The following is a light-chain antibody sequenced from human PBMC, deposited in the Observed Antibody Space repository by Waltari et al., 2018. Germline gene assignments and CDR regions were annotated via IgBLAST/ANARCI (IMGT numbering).Light chain of an antibody. Sequence: QLVLTQSPLASASLGASVKLTCTLSSGHSTNVIAWLQKRPEKGPRFVMKVNSDGSHSKGDEIPDRFSGSSSGAERYLTISSLQSEDEADYYCQTGGHGTWVFGGGTKLTVL. J-gene: IGLJ3*02. CDR1: SGHSTNV. CDR2: VNSDGSH. CDR3: QTGGHGTWV. V-gene: IGLV4-69*01.